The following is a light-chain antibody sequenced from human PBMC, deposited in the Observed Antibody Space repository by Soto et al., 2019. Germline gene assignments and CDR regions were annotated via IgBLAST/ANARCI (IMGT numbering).Light chain of an antibody. V-gene: IGLV1-51*01. CDR2: DDN. CDR3: GSWDSSLSAYV. J-gene: IGLJ1*01. CDR1: SSNIGGNS. Sequence: QSVLTQPPSVSAAPGQKVTISCSGSSSNIGGNSVSWYQQLPGTAPKLLIYDDNKRPSGIPDRFSGSKSGTSATLGITGFETGDEADYYSGSWDSSLSAYVLRTGTK.